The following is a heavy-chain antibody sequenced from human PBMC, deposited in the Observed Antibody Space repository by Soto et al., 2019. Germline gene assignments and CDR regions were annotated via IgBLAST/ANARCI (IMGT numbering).Heavy chain of an antibody. CDR2: ISYDGSNK. J-gene: IGHJ4*02. Sequence: GGSVRLSCAASGFTFSSYGMHWVRQAPGKGLEWVAVISYDGSNKYYADSVKGRFTISRDNSKNTLYLQMNSLRAEDTAVYYCAKPRVGIAVAGPSDYWGQGTLVTVSS. V-gene: IGHV3-30*18. D-gene: IGHD6-19*01. CDR1: GFTFSSYG. CDR3: AKPRVGIAVAGPSDY.